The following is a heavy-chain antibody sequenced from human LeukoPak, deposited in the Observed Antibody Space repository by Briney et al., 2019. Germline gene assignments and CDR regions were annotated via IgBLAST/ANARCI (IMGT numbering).Heavy chain of an antibody. J-gene: IGHJ6*03. CDR3: ARGKLEFDLAYYYYMDV. Sequence: ASVTVPCTASGYTFTSYDINWGRQAPGQGLEWMGWMNPNSGNTGYEQTFQGRVTITRNTSISTAYMELSSLRSEDTAVYYCARGKLEFDLAYYYYMDVWGKGTTVTVSS. CDR2: MNPNSGNT. V-gene: IGHV1-8*03. CDR1: GYTFTSYD.